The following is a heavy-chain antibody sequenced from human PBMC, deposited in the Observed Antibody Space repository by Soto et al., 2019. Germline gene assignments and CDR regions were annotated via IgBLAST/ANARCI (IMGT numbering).Heavy chain of an antibody. CDR2: IRASGDTT. CDR1: FRSYA. V-gene: IGHV3-23*01. D-gene: IGHD5-18*01. CDR3: AKGGYTSYYDY. J-gene: IGHJ4*02. Sequence: FRSYAMTWVRQAPGKGLEWVSTIRASGDTTFYADSVKGLITISRDNSKNTVYLQMNTLAAEDTAVYFCAKGGYTSYYDYWGQGILITVSS.